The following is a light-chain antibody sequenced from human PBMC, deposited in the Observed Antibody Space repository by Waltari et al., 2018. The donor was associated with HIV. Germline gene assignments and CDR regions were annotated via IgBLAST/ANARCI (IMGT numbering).Light chain of an antibody. Sequence: QSALTQPRSVSGSPGQSVTISCTGTSSDVGGYNYVSWYQQHPGKAPKFMLYDVNKRPSGVPDRFSGSKSGNTASLTISGRQAEDEADYYCCSYADNDPVVFGGGTKLTVL. J-gene: IGLJ2*01. CDR1: SSDVGGYNY. CDR2: DVN. V-gene: IGLV2-11*01. CDR3: CSYADNDPVV.